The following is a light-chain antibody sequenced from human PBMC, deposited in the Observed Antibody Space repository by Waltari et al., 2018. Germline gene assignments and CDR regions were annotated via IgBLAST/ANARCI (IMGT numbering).Light chain of an antibody. Sequence: QSVLTQPPSVSGAPGQRVTISCTGSSPNIGAGYDLHWYQQLPGTAPKLLIYGNSNRPSGVPDRFSGSKSGTSASLAITGLQAEDEADYYCQSYDSSHVVFGGGTKLTVL. CDR3: QSYDSSHVV. V-gene: IGLV1-40*01. J-gene: IGLJ2*01. CDR1: SPNIGAGYD. CDR2: GNS.